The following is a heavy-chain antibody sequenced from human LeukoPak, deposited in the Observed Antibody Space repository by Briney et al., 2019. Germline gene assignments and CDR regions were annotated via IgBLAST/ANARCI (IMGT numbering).Heavy chain of an antibody. CDR3: AKEAYDSSGYLGYFDY. V-gene: IGHV3-30*18. Sequence: PGGSRRLSFAASGFTFSSYGMTWVRQAQGKGLEWVAVISYDGSNKYYADSVKGRFTISRDNSKNTLYLQMNSLRAEDTAVYYCAKEAYDSSGYLGYFDYWGQGTLVTVSS. J-gene: IGHJ4*02. D-gene: IGHD3-22*01. CDR2: ISYDGSNK. CDR1: GFTFSSYG.